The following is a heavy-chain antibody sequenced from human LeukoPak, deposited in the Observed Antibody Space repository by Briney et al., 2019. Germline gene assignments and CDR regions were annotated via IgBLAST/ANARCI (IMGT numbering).Heavy chain of an antibody. V-gene: IGHV1-69*01. J-gene: IGHJ4*02. CDR1: GATFTSYA. CDR3: ARAALGRTVPNY. Sequence: TVSCNASGATFTSYAISWVRQAPGQGLEWLGGIIPIFGTANYAQKFQGRVTITADESTSTAYMELSSLRSEDTAVYYCARAALGRTVPNYWGQGTLVTVSS. CDR2: IIPIFGTA. D-gene: IGHD4-17*01.